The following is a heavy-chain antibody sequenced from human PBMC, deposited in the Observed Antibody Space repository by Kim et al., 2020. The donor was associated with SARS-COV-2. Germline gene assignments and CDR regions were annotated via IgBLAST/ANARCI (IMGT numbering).Heavy chain of an antibody. V-gene: IGHV4-39*01. CDR1: GGSISSSSYY. J-gene: IGHJ3*02. D-gene: IGHD2-15*01. CDR3: ARHVGQPSDAFDI. CDR2: IYYSGST. Sequence: SETLSLTCTVSGGSISSSSYYWGWIRQPPGKGLEWIGSIYYSGSTYYNPSLKSRVTISVDTSKNQFSLKLSSVTAADTAVYYCARHVGQPSDAFDILGQGTMVTVSS.